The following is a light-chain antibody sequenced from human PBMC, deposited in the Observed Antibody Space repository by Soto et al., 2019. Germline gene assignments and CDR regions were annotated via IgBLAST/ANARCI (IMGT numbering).Light chain of an antibody. J-gene: IGLJ2*01. CDR3: QVWDSGSSHVV. CDR1: EIGSKG. Sequence: SYELTQPPSVSVAPGKTASISCGGNEIGSKGVHWYQQKPGQAPVLVIYSDADLPPVIPERFSGSNSANLATLTITRVEAGDEADYYCQVWDSGSSHVVLGGGTKLIVL. V-gene: IGLV3-21*04. CDR2: SDA.